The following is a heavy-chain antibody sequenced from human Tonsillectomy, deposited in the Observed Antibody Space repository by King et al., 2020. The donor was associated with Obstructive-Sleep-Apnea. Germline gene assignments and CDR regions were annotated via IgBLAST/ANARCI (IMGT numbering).Heavy chain of an antibody. CDR3: ARDGGLLRYFDSGFGVKHMNWFDP. V-gene: IGHV3-30-3*01. D-gene: IGHD3-9*01. CDR2: ISYDGSNK. Sequence: VQLVESGGGVVQPGRSLRLSCAASGFTFSSYAMHGVRQAPGKGLEWVAVISYDGSNKYYADSVKGRYTISRDNSKKTLYLQMNSLRAEDTAVYYCARDGGLLRYFDSGFGVKHMNWFDPWGQGTLVTVSS. CDR1: GFTFSSYA. J-gene: IGHJ5*02.